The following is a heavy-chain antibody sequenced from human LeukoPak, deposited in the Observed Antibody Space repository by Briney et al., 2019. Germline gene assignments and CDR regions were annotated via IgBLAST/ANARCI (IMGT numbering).Heavy chain of an antibody. CDR1: GYTFTSYG. J-gene: IGHJ1*01. V-gene: IGHV1-18*01. Sequence: GASVKVSCKASGYTFTSYGISWVRQAPGQGLEWMGWISAYNGNTNYAQKLQGRVTITTDESTSTAYMELSSLRSEDTAVYYCAGVVITNAEYFQHWGQGTLVTVSS. CDR3: AGVVITNAEYFQH. D-gene: IGHD3-22*01. CDR2: ISAYNGNT.